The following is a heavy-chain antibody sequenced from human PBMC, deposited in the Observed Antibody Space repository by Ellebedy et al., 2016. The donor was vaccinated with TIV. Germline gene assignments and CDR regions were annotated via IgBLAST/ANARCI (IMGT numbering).Heavy chain of an antibody. Sequence: GESLKISCAASGFTFSSYGMHWVRQAPGKGLEWVAVISYDGSNKYYADSVKGRFTISRDNSKNTLYLQMNSLRAVDTAVYYCAKDYEQLTTDYWGQGTLVTVSS. CDR3: AKDYEQLTTDY. CDR2: ISYDGSNK. D-gene: IGHD6-6*01. CDR1: GFTFSSYG. J-gene: IGHJ4*02. V-gene: IGHV3-30*18.